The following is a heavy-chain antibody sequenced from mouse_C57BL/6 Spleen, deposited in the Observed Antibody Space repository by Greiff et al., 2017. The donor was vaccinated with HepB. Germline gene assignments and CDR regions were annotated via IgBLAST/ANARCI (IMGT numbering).Heavy chain of an antibody. J-gene: IGHJ4*01. CDR3: TKGYYGSSYGAMDY. Sequence: EVQLQQSGAELVRPGASVKLSCTASGFNIKDDYMHWVKQRPEQGLEWIGWIDPENGDTEYASKFQGKATITADTSFNTAYLQLSSLTSEDTAVYYCTKGYYGSSYGAMDYWGQGTSVTVSS. CDR1: GFNIKDDY. D-gene: IGHD1-1*01. CDR2: IDPENGDT. V-gene: IGHV14-4*01.